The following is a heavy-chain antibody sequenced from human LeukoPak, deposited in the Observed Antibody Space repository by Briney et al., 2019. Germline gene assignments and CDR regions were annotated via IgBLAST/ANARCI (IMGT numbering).Heavy chain of an antibody. CDR1: GGSISNYY. D-gene: IGHD3-16*01. CDR3: AGQAKSSWGTYYFNY. J-gene: IGHJ4*02. V-gene: IGHV4-59*08. Sequence: SETLSLTCTVSGGSISNYYWSWIRQPPGKGLEWIGYIYNSGKTNYNRSLKSRVTISVAMSENQISLKLSSVTAADTAVYYCAGQAKSSWGTYYFNYWGQGALVTVSS. CDR2: IYNSGKT.